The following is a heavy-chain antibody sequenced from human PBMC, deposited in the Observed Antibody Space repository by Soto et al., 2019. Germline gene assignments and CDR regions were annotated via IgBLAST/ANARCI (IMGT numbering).Heavy chain of an antibody. V-gene: IGHV3-74*01. CDR3: ATAEVDY. CDR1: GFTFGNNW. J-gene: IGHJ4*02. CDR2: MNSDGSTT. Sequence: GGSLRLSCAASGFTFGNNWMHWVRQAPGKGLELVSRMNSDGSTTNYADSVKGRFTVSRDNAKNTLYLQMNSLRAEDTAVYYCATAEVDYLGPGTLVTVSS.